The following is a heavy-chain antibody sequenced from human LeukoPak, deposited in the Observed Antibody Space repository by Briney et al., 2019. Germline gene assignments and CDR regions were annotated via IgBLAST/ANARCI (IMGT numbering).Heavy chain of an antibody. CDR2: INSEGSRT. J-gene: IGHJ3*02. D-gene: IGHD6-13*01. V-gene: IGHV3-74*01. Sequence: PGGSLRLSCAASGFTFSSYWMHWVRQAPGKGLVWVSRINSEGSRTFYADSVKGRFTISRDNAKDTLYLQMNSLRAEDTAVYYCASSRYINNWGIWGQGTMVTVSS. CDR3: ASSRYINNWGI. CDR1: GFTFSSYW.